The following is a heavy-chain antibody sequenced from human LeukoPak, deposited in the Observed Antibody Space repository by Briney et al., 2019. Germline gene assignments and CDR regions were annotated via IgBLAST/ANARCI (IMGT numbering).Heavy chain of an antibody. CDR3: AKGPYCSSTSCYKANWYFDL. CDR1: GFSFSSHA. J-gene: IGHJ2*01. Sequence: PGGSLRLSCAASGFSFSSHAMSWVRQAPGKGLEWVAFIRYDGSNKYYADSVRGRFTISRDNSKNTLYLQMNSLRAEDTAVYYCAKGPYCSSTSCYKANWYFDLWGRGTLVTVSS. CDR2: IRYDGSNK. D-gene: IGHD2-2*02. V-gene: IGHV3-30*02.